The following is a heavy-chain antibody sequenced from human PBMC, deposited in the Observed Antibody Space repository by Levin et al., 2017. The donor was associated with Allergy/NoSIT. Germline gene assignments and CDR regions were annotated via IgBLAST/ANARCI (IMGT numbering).Heavy chain of an antibody. CDR3: ARDNIGLPDAFDI. Sequence: SCAASGFTFDDYAMHWVRQAPGKGLEWVSDISWNSGSIGYADSVKGRFTISRDNAKNSLYLQMNSLRTEDTALYYCARDNIGLPDAFDIWGQGTMVIVSS. CDR1: GFTFDDYA. CDR2: ISWNSGSI. D-gene: IGHD3-10*01. V-gene: IGHV3-9*01. J-gene: IGHJ3*02.